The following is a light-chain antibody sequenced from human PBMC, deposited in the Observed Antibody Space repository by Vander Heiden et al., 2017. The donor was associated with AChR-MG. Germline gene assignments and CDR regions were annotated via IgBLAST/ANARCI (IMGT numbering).Light chain of an antibody. V-gene: IGLV1-47*01. J-gene: IGLJ2*01. CDR3: AAWDDSLRVV. Sequence: QSVLTQPPSASGTPGQRVTISCSGSSSNIGSNYVYWYQQLPGTAPKLLIYRNNQRPSGVPDRFSGSKSGTSASLAISGLRSEDEADYYCAAWDDSLRVVCGGGTKLTGL. CDR2: RNN. CDR1: SSNIGSNY.